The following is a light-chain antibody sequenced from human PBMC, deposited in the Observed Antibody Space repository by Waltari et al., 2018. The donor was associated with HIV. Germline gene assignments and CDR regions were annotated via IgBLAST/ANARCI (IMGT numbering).Light chain of an antibody. Sequence: SVLTQSPSASGTPGQTVSIPCSGSSSNFGSNPVSWYQQLPGTAPKLLIYSNSQRPSGVPDRFSGSKSGTSASLAIGGLQSEDEADYYCAAWDDSLNGVVFGGRTKLTVL. V-gene: IGLV1-44*01. J-gene: IGLJ2*01. CDR3: AAWDDSLNGVV. CDR2: SNS. CDR1: SSNFGSNP.